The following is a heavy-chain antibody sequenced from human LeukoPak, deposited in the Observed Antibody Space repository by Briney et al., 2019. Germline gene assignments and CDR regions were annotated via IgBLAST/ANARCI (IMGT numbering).Heavy chain of an antibody. D-gene: IGHD5-18*01. CDR3: AGSRYSSGYDFDY. J-gene: IGHJ4*02. CDR1: GGSISSGAYY. CDR2: IYYSGTT. Sequence: SETLSLTCTVSGGSISSGAYYCSWIRQHPGAGLEWIGYIYYSGTTYYNPSLKSRLTISLDTSKNQFSLKLSSVTAADTAIYYCAGSRYSSGYDFDYWGQGSLVTVSS. V-gene: IGHV4-31*03.